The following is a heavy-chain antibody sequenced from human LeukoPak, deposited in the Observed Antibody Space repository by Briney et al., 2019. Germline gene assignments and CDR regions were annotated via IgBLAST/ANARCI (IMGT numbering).Heavy chain of an antibody. V-gene: IGHV4-59*08. Sequence: PSETLSLTCTVSGDSINNYYWTWIRQPPGKGLEWIGYIHYSGIANYNPSLKSRVTISLDTSKNQFSLRLSSVTAADTAVYYCARHGYYDFWSGYYPNWFDPWGQGTLVTVSS. CDR2: IHYSGIA. CDR1: GDSINNYY. J-gene: IGHJ5*02. CDR3: ARHGYYDFWSGYYPNWFDP. D-gene: IGHD3-3*01.